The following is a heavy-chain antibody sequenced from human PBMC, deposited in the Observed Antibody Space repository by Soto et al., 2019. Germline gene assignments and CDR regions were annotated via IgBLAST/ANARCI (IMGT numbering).Heavy chain of an antibody. V-gene: IGHV3-23*01. CDR3: AKRRERQLWYLDY. J-gene: IGHJ4*02. D-gene: IGHD5-18*01. CDR1: GFTFISYA. CDR2: ISGSGGST. Sequence: QLGGSRRLSCAASGFTFISYAMSWVRQAPGKGLDWVSAISGSGGSTYYADSVKGRFTISRDNSKNTLYLQMNSLRAEDTAVYYCAKRRERQLWYLDYWGQGTLVTVSS.